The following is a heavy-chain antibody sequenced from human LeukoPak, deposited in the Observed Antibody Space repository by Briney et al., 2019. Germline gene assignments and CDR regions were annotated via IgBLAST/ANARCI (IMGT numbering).Heavy chain of an antibody. J-gene: IGHJ3*02. CDR1: GGSISSGDYY. CDR3: ARAASESIAAAGTMAFDI. CDR2: IYYSGST. D-gene: IGHD6-13*01. V-gene: IGHV4-30-4*01. Sequence: SETLSLTCTVSGGSISSGDYYWSWIRQPPGKGLEWIGYIYYSGSTYYNPSLKSRVTISVDTSKNQFSLKLSSVTAADTAVYYCARAASESIAAAGTMAFDIWGQGTMVTVSS.